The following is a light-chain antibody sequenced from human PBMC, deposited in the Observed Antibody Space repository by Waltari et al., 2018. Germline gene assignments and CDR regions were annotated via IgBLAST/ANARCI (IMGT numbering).Light chain of an antibody. Sequence: DIVMTQSPSTLSVSPGESASLSCRASQNVFGDRAWEQMKIGRAPRLLIFGVSTRATGVPARFSGSGSGTEFTLTISSLQSEDSAVYYCQQYTSWPRTFGQGTKLEI. CDR1: QNVFGD. CDR3: QQYTSWPRT. CDR2: GVS. V-gene: IGKV3-15*01. J-gene: IGKJ2*01.